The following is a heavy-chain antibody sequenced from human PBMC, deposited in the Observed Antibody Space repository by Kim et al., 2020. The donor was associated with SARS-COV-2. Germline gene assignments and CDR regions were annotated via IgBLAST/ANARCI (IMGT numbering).Heavy chain of an antibody. J-gene: IGHJ4*02. Sequence: SETLSLTCTVSGGSMTESYYWTWIRQPPGKGLDYIGYIYYDGSANYNPSLRSRATLSLDTSKKKYSLKLTSVTAADTAFYFCARQKVVNFFDYWGQGILV. V-gene: IGHV4-59*08. CDR2: IYYDGSA. D-gene: IGHD3-22*01. CDR1: GGSMTESYY. CDR3: ARQKVVNFFDY.